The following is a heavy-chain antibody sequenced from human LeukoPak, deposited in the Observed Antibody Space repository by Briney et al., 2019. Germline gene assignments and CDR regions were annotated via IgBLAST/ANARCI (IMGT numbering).Heavy chain of an antibody. D-gene: IGHD5-12*01. CDR2: ISAYNGNT. V-gene: IGHV1-18*01. Sequence: ASVKVSCKASGYTFTSYGISWVRQAPGQGLEWMGWISAYNGNTNYAQKLQGRVTMTRDKSTNTVEMELKSLRSDDTAVYYCARVGDLVATLGFDYWGQGTLVIVSS. CDR3: ARVGDLVATLGFDY. J-gene: IGHJ4*02. CDR1: GYTFTSYG.